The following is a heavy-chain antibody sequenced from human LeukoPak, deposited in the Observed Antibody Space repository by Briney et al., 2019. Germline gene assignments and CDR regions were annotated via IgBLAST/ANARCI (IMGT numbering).Heavy chain of an antibody. CDR3: AIGTIVVVVAARGFDY. CDR1: GGTFSSYA. J-gene: IGHJ4*02. Sequence: ASVKVSCKASGGTFSSYAISWVRQAPGQGLEWMGGIISIFGTANYAQEFQGRVTITADESTSTAYMELSSLRSDDTAVYYCAIGTIVVVVAARGFDYWGQGTLVTVSS. CDR2: IISIFGTA. D-gene: IGHD2-15*01. V-gene: IGHV1-69*13.